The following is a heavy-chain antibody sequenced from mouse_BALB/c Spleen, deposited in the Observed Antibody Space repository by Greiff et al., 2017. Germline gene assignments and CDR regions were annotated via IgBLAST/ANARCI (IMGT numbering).Heavy chain of an antibody. CDR3: ASPAYYRYGLPMDY. CDR2: IWAGGST. CDR1: GFSLTSYG. D-gene: IGHD2-14*01. Sequence: VQLQESGPGLEAPSQSLSITCTVSGFSLTSYGVHWVRQPPGKGLEWLGVIWAGGSTNYNSALMSRLSISKDNSKSQVFLKMNSLQTDDTAMYYCASPAYYRYGLPMDYWGQGTSVTVSS. V-gene: IGHV2-9*02. J-gene: IGHJ4*01.